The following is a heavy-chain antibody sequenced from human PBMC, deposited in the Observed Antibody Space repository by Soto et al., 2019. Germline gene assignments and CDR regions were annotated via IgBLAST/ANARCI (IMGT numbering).Heavy chain of an antibody. D-gene: IGHD3-10*01. J-gene: IGHJ4*02. Sequence: GGSLRLSCAASGFTFSSYSMNWVRQAPGKGLEWVSSISSSSSYIYYADSVKGRFTISRDNAKNSLYLQMNSLRAEDTAVYYCARVKPLFPYFDYWGQGTLVTVSS. CDR3: ARVKPLFPYFDY. CDR2: ISSSSSYI. V-gene: IGHV3-21*01. CDR1: GFTFSSYS.